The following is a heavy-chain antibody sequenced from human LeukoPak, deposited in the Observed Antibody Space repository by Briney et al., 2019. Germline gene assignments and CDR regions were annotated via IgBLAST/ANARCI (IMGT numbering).Heavy chain of an antibody. CDR3: AKAYGSGSLTYYFDY. D-gene: IGHD3-10*01. J-gene: IGHJ4*02. CDR2: ISGSGGST. CDR1: GFSFISYG. Sequence: GGSLRLSCAASGFSFISYGMHWVRQAPGKGPEWVSAISGSGGSTYYADSVKGRFTISRDNSKNTLYLQMNSLRAEDTAVYYCAKAYGSGSLTYYFDYWGQGTLVTVSS. V-gene: IGHV3-23*01.